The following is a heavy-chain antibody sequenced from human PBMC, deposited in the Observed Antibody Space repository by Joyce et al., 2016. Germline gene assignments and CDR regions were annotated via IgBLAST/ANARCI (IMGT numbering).Heavy chain of an antibody. CDR3: ARGRGDDFWSGYYGSIDY. CDR1: GDIFNAYG. CDR2: IVPMSATT. V-gene: IGHV1-69*19. Sequence: QVQLEQSGAEVKKPGSSVKVSCKTSGDIFNAYGINWVRQAPGQGLEWLGGIVPMSATTDYAQKFRGRLTLSAHEPTSTVYMELSSLRSDDTGTYYCARGRGDDFWSGYYGSIDYWGQGTLVSVSS. J-gene: IGHJ4*02. D-gene: IGHD3-3*01.